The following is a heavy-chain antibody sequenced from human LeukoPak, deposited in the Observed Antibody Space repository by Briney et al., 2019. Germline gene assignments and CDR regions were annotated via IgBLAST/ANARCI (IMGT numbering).Heavy chain of an antibody. CDR1: GFTFSSYG. J-gene: IGHJ4*02. V-gene: IGHV3-30*18. CDR2: ISYDGSNK. CDR3: AKDHGSGYDWEYFDY. D-gene: IGHD5-12*01. Sequence: QPGRCLRLSCAASGFTFSSYGMHWVRQAPGKGPEWVTVISYDGSNKYYADSLKGRFTISRDNSKNTLYLQMNSLRAEDTAVHYCAKDHGSGYDWEYFDYWGQGTLVTVSS.